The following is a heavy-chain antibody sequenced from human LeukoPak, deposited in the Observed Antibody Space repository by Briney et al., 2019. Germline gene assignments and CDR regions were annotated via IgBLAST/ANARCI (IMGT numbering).Heavy chain of an antibody. CDR2: IYYSGST. CDR3: AREAPPIAAAGFDY. J-gene: IGHJ4*02. Sequence: PSETLSLTCTVSGGSICSYYWSWIRQHPGKGLEWIGYIYYSGSTNYNPSLKSRVTISVDTSKNQFSLKLSSVTAADTAVYYCAREAPPIAAAGFDYWGQGTLVTVSS. V-gene: IGHV4-59*01. CDR1: GGSICSYY. D-gene: IGHD6-13*01.